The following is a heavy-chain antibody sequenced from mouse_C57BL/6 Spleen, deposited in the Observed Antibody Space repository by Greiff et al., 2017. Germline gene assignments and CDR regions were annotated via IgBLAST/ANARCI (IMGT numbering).Heavy chain of an antibody. Sequence: EVMLVESGGGLVKPGGSLKLSCAASGFTFSSYIMFWVRQTLAKRLEWVATISGGGGNTYDPDSVKGRLNISRDNAKNTLYLQMSSLRSEDTALYYCAREGTTVVATGFDYWGQGTTLTVSS. V-gene: IGHV5-9*01. J-gene: IGHJ2*01. CDR1: GFTFSSYI. D-gene: IGHD1-1*01. CDR3: AREGTTVVATGFDY. CDR2: ISGGGGNT.